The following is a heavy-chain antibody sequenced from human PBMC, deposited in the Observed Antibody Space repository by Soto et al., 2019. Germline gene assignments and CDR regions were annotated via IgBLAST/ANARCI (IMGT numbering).Heavy chain of an antibody. CDR2: INTGNGNT. CDR3: ARDSLRFGGLYFDF. V-gene: IGHV1-3*04. CDR1: GYTFTSYA. D-gene: IGHD3-3*01. J-gene: IGHJ4*01. Sequence: QVQLVQSGAEVKKPGASVKVSCKASGYTFTSYAMHCVRQAPGHRLEWIGWINTGNGNTKYSQKFQGRVTITRDTAASTAYMELSSLRSEVTSMNYCARDSLRFGGLYFDFWGHGTLVTVS.